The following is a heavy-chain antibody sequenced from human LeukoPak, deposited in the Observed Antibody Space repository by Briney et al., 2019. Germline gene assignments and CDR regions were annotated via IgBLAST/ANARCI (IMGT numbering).Heavy chain of an antibody. CDR2: IDPSDSYT. Sequence: GESLKISCKGSGYSFTSYWISWVRQMPGKGLEWMGRIDPSDSYTNYSPSFQGHVTISADKSISTAYLQWSSLRASDTAMYCCAAGDYDPALGYWGQGTLVTVSS. CDR3: AAGDYDPALGY. J-gene: IGHJ4*02. D-gene: IGHD4-17*01. V-gene: IGHV5-10-1*01. CDR1: GYSFTSYW.